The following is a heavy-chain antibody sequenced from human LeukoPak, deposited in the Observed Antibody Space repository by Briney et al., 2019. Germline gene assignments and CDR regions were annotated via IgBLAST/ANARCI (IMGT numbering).Heavy chain of an antibody. CDR1: GFTFSRYW. D-gene: IGHD3-9*01. Sequence: GGSLRLSCAASGFTFSRYWMSWVRQAPGKWLEWVANIKQDGSEKYYVDSVKGRFTISRDNAKNSLYLQMNSLRAEDTAVYYCARLDDILTGYSYYYYYMDVWGKGTTVTVSS. J-gene: IGHJ6*03. CDR3: ARLDDILTGYSYYYYYMDV. CDR2: IKQDGSEK. V-gene: IGHV3-7*01.